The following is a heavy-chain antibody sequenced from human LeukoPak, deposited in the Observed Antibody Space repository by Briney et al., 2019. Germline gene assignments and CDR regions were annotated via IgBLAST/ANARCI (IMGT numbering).Heavy chain of an antibody. CDR1: GFTFTDYF. J-gene: IGHJ3*02. CDR3: ARLAMIAPRAFDI. V-gene: IGHV1-46*01. Sequence: ASVKVSCKASGFTFTDYFMHWVRQAPGQGLEWMGIINYSGVITSYAPEFQGRVTMTSDTSTSTVYMELSSLRSEDTGMYYCARLAMIAPRAFDIWGQGTMVTVSS. CDR2: INYSGVIT. D-gene: IGHD5-12*01.